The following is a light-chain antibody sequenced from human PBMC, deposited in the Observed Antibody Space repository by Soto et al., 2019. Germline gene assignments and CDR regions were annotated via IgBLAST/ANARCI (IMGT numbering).Light chain of an antibody. CDR1: QNIDSN. CDR2: RAS. J-gene: IGKJ5*01. V-gene: IGKV3-15*01. CDR3: QQRSYPIT. Sequence: EVGISQSPSTLSVSQGERVTLSCRASQNIDSNLVWYQQKPGQSPRLLIFRASSRATGIPARFSGSGSESDFTLTISSLEPEDFAVYYCQQRSYPITFGQGTLLE.